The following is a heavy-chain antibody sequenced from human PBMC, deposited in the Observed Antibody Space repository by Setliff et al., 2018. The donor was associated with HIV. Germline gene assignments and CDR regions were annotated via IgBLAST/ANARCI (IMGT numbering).Heavy chain of an antibody. D-gene: IGHD1-26*01. J-gene: IGHJ4*02. V-gene: IGHV3-21*01. CDR3: ARESKGAMALEIFDY. CDR1: GFTFSTYT. Sequence: GGSLRLSCAVSGFTFSTYTMNWVRQAPGKGLEWVSSISSSSYIYYADSVKGRFTISRDNAKISLFLQMNSPRAEDTAVYYCARESKGAMALEIFDYWGQGTLVTVSS. CDR2: ISSSSYI.